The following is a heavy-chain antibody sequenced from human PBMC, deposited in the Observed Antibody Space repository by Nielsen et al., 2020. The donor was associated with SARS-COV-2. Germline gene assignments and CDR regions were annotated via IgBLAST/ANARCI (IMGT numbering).Heavy chain of an antibody. V-gene: IGHV5-10-1*01. CDR1: GYSFTSHW. Sequence: GESLKISCKASGYSFTSHWITWVRQMPGKGLEWMGRIEPSDSYVDYSPSFQGHVAISVDRVISTAYLQWSSLKASDTAIYYCARYASEYYYYYYMDVWGTGTTVTVSS. J-gene: IGHJ6*03. D-gene: IGHD2-2*01. CDR3: ARYASEYYYYYYMDV. CDR2: IEPSDSYV.